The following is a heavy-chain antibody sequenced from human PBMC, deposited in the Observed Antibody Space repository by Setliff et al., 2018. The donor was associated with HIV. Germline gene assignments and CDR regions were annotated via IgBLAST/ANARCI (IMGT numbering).Heavy chain of an antibody. D-gene: IGHD3-10*01. CDR1: GGSISSRGYY. CDR2: IYYSGST. V-gene: IGHV4-39*01. J-gene: IGHJ4*02. CDR3: ARPALGIGGGSRFDN. Sequence: PSETLSLTCTVSGGSISSRGYYWGWIRQPPGKELEWIGSIYYSGSTYYNPSLKSRVAISVDTSKNQFSLKLSSVTAADTAVYYCARPALGIGGGSRFDNWGQGTRVTVSS.